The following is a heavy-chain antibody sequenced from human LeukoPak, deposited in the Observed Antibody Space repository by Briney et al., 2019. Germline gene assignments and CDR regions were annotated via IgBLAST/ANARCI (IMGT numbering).Heavy chain of an antibody. Sequence: SQTLSLTCTVSGGSISSGGYYWSWIRQPPGKGLEWIGYIYHSGSTYYDSSLKSRVTISVDRSKNQFSLKLSSVTAADTAVYYCARAAPHAFDIWGQGTMVTVSS. D-gene: IGHD6-6*01. V-gene: IGHV4-30-2*01. CDR2: IYHSGST. J-gene: IGHJ3*02. CDR1: GGSISSGGYY. CDR3: ARAAPHAFDI.